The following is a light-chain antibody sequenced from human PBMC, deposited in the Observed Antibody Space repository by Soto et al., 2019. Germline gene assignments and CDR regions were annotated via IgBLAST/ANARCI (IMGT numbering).Light chain of an antibody. CDR3: QQYNSYAYT. CDR1: QSISSW. V-gene: IGKV1-5*03. J-gene: IGKJ2*01. Sequence: DIQMTQSPSTLSASVGDIVTITCRASQSISSWLPWYQQNPGKAPKLLIYKASSLESGVPSRFSGSGSGTEFTLTISSLQPDDFATYYCQQYNSYAYTFGQGTKLEIK. CDR2: KAS.